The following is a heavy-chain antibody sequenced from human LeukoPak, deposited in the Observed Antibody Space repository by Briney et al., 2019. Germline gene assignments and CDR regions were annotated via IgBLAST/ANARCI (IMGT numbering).Heavy chain of an antibody. Sequence: NAGGSLRLSCAASGFTFSSYSMNWVRQAPGKGLEWVSSISSSSSYIYYADSVTGRFTISRDNAKNSLYLQMNSLRAEDTAVYYCARGVYCSGGSCYLPTVISYWGQGTLVTVSS. V-gene: IGHV3-21*01. D-gene: IGHD2-15*01. CDR3: ARGVYCSGGSCYLPTVISY. J-gene: IGHJ4*02. CDR1: GFTFSSYS. CDR2: ISSSSSYI.